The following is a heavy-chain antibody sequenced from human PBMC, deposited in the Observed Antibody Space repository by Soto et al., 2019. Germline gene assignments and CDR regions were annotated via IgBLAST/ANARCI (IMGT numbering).Heavy chain of an antibody. Sequence: SETLSLTCTVSDGSVSSSSYSWSWIRQPPGKGLEWIGHIHHSGSTKYNPSLESRVTISADTSKNQLSLRLKSVTAADTAAYYCARDHDILDSPPRSPHFYYAMDVWGQGTKVTVSS. CDR3: ARDHDILDSPPRSPHFYYAMDV. D-gene: IGHD3-9*01. CDR1: DGSVSSSSYS. V-gene: IGHV4-61*01. CDR2: IHHSGST. J-gene: IGHJ6*02.